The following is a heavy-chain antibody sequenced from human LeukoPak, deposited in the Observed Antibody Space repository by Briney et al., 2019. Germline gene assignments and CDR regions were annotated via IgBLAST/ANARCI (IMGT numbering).Heavy chain of an antibody. V-gene: IGHV4-59*11. CDR3: ARLGAYSGYDYVDC. CDR1: GGSISSHY. D-gene: IGHD5-12*01. J-gene: IGHJ4*02. Sequence: SETLSLTCTVSGGSISSHYWSWIRQPPGKGLEWIGYIYYSGSTNYNPSLKSRVTISVDTSKNQFSLKLSSVTAADTALYYCARLGAYSGYDYVDCWGQGTLVTVSS. CDR2: IYYSGST.